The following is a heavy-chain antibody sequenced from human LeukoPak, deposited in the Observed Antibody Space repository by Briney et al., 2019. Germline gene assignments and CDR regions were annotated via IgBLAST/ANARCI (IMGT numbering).Heavy chain of an antibody. D-gene: IGHD1-26*01. Sequence: GRSLRLSCAASGFTFDDYAMHWVRQAPGKGLEWVSGISWNSGSIGYADSVKGRFTISRDNAKNSLYLQMNSLRAEDTALYYCVKASYSGSSLDAFDIWGQGTMVTVSS. J-gene: IGHJ3*02. CDR2: ISWNSGSI. CDR3: VKASYSGSSLDAFDI. V-gene: IGHV3-9*01. CDR1: GFTFDDYA.